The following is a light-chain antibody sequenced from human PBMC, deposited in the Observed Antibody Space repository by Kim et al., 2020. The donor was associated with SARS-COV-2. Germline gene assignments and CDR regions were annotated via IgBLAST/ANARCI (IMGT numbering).Light chain of an antibody. CDR2: AAS. CDR3: QQLT. Sequence: PCSRSASGGDRVPITCRASQGISSYLAWYQQKPGKAPKLLIYAASTLQSGVPSRFSGSGSGTDFTLTISSLQPEDFATYYCQQLTFGGGTKVDIK. CDR1: QGISSY. V-gene: IGKV1-9*01. J-gene: IGKJ4*01.